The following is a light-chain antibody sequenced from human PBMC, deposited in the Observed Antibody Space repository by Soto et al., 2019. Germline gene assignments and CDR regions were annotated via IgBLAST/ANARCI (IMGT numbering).Light chain of an antibody. CDR1: QDIRNA. J-gene: IGKJ1*01. CDR2: ASS. CDR3: LQHDSYPPT. V-gene: IGKV1-17*01. Sequence: DVQMTQSPSSLSASVGDRVTITCRASQDIRNALGWYQQKPGRAPKRLIFASSSLESGVPSSFSGSGSGTEFTLTINSLQPEDFATYYCLQHDSYPPTFGQGTKVEIK.